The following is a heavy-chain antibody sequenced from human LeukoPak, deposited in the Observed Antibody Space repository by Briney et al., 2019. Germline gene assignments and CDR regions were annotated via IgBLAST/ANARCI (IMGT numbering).Heavy chain of an antibody. Sequence: PGGSLRLSCAASGFTFSGYAMKWVRQAPGKGLEWVSSISVSGSTTEYADSVKGRFTISRDNSKNTLYLQMNSLRAEDTAVYYCARGLDYVWGSYRPLDYWGQGTLVTVSS. J-gene: IGHJ4*02. CDR1: GFTFSGYA. D-gene: IGHD3-16*02. CDR3: ARGLDYVWGSYRPLDY. CDR2: ISVSGSTT. V-gene: IGHV3-23*01.